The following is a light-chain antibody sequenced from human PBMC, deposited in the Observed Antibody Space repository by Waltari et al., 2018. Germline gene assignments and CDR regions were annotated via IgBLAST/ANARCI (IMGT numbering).Light chain of an antibody. CDR1: QSVDSRH. J-gene: IGKJ1*01. CDR2: DTS. Sequence: EIVLTQSPGTLPLSPGERATLSCRASQSVDSRHLAWYQQKPGQAPRLLIYDTSSRATGIPDRFSGSGSGADFTLTISRLEPEDFAVYFCQQYHTPLTFGQGTKVEIK. V-gene: IGKV3-20*01. CDR3: QQYHTPLT.